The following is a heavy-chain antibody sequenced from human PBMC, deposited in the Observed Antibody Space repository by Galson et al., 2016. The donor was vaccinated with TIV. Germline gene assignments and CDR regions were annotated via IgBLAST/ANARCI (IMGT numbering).Heavy chain of an antibody. CDR3: ARPSSSCRGCSYYYYMDV. CDR1: GGTFNIYA. D-gene: IGHD6-19*01. J-gene: IGHJ6*03. V-gene: IGHV1-69*01. CDR2: ILPIFGAA. Sequence: CKASGGTFNIYAISWVRQAPGQGLEWMGGILPIFGAATYAQKFQGRVTITADESTNTAYMELSSLKSDDTAMYYCARPSSSCRGCSYYYYMDVWGKGTTGTVSS.